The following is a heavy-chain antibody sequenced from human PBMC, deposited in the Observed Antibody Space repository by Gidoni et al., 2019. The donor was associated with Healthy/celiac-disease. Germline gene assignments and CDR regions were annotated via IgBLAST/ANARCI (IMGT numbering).Heavy chain of an antibody. V-gene: IGHV3-30*02. J-gene: IGHJ5*02. CDR3: AKVSSGWYRGGYNWFDP. Sequence: GRFTISRDNSKNTLYLQMNSLRAEDTAVYYCAKVSSGWYRGGYNWFDPWGQGTLVTVSS. D-gene: IGHD6-19*01.